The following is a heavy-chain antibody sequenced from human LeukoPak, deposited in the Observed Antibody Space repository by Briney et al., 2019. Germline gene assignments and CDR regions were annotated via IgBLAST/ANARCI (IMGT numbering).Heavy chain of an antibody. CDR1: GFTFSSYW. Sequence: GGSLRLSCAASGFTFSSYWMRWVRQAPGKGLLWVSRINSDGSSTSYADSVKGRFTISRDKAKNTLYLQMNSLRAEDTAVYYCARRIAAAAAPYYFDYWGQGTLVTVSS. CDR2: INSDGSST. V-gene: IGHV3-74*01. CDR3: ARRIAAAAAPYYFDY. J-gene: IGHJ4*02. D-gene: IGHD6-13*01.